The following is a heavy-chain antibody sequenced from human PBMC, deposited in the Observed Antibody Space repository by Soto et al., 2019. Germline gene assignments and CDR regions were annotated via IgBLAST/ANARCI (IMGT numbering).Heavy chain of an antibody. J-gene: IGHJ6*02. D-gene: IGHD4-4*01. Sequence: EVQLVESGGGLVQPVGSLRLSCAASGFTFSVYWMHWVRQAPGKGLVWVSRIDSDGSTTSYADSVKGRFTISRANAKSTLYLQMNSLRAEDTAVYYCARPGYSNYGPGVDVWGQGTTVTVSS. CDR3: ARPGYSNYGPGVDV. CDR1: GFTFSVYW. V-gene: IGHV3-74*01. CDR2: IDSDGSTT.